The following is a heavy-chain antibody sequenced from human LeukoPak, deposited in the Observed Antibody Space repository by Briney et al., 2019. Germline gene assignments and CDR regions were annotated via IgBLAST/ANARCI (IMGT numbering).Heavy chain of an antibody. CDR1: SGSISNYY. D-gene: IGHD2-2*01. CDR2: IYTSGST. CDR3: ARVSAPSYCSSTSCYWVDPPPGYYYYYYYMDV. Sequence: PSETLSLTCTVSSGSISNYYWSWIRQPAGKGLEWIGRIYTSGSTNYNPSLKSRVTMSVDTSKNQFSLKLSSVTAADTAVYYCARVSAPSYCSSTSCYWVDPPPGYYYYYYYMDVWGKGTTVTVSS. V-gene: IGHV4-4*07. J-gene: IGHJ6*03.